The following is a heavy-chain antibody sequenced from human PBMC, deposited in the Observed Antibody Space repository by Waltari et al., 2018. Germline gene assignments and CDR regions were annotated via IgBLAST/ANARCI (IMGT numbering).Heavy chain of an antibody. Sequence: EVQLVESRGGLVQPGGSLRLSCAASGFTCSSYSMNWVRQAPGKGLEWVSYISSSSSTIYYADSVKGRFTISRANAKNSLYLQMNSLRAEDTAVYYCARDLSGWPLGYWCQGTLVTVSS. CDR3: ARDLSGWPLGY. D-gene: IGHD6-19*01. J-gene: IGHJ4*02. CDR2: ISSSSSTI. V-gene: IGHV3-48*01. CDR1: GFTCSSYS.